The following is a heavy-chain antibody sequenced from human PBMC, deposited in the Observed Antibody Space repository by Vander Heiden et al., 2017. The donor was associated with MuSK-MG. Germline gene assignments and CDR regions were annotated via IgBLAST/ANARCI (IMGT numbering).Heavy chain of an antibody. CDR3: AKDGEEYSGSYYACLDY. CDR1: GFTFSSYG. Sequence: QVQLVESGGGVVQPGGSLRLSCAASGFTFSSYGMHWVRQAPGKGLEWVAFIRYDGSNKYYADSVKGRFTISRDNSKNTLYLQMNSLRAEDTAVYYCAKDGEEYSGSYYACLDYWGQGTLVTVSS. D-gene: IGHD1-26*01. CDR2: IRYDGSNK. J-gene: IGHJ4*02. V-gene: IGHV3-30*02.